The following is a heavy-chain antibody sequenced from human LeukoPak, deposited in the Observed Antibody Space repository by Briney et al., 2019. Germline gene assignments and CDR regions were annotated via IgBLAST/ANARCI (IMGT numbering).Heavy chain of an antibody. V-gene: IGHV4-4*07. CDR2: IYTTGRT. D-gene: IGHD3-16*02. Sequence: SETLSLTCSVSGGSISSYWWSWIRQPAGKGLEFIGRIYTTGRTNYNPSLKSRVSMSVDTSKNKFALELRSVTAADTAVYFCARAGYTISSYRFDYWGQGALVTVSS. CDR3: ARAGYTISSYRFDY. J-gene: IGHJ4*02. CDR1: GGSISSYW.